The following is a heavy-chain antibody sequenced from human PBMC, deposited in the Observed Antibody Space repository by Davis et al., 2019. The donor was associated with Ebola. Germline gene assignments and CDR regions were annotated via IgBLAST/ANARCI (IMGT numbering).Heavy chain of an antibody. CDR2: IKQDGSEK. CDR1: GFTFSSYW. J-gene: IGHJ6*02. D-gene: IGHD2-2*01. Sequence: GESLKISCAASGFTFSSYWMSWVRQAPGKGLEWVANIKQDGSEKYYVDSVKGRFTISRDNSKNTLYLQMNSLRAEDTAVYYCARVVVPVHYYYYGMDVWGQGTTVTVSS. CDR3: ARVVVPVHYYYYGMDV. V-gene: IGHV3-7*01.